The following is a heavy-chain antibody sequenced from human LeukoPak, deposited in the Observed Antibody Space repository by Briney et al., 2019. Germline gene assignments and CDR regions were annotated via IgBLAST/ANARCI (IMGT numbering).Heavy chain of an antibody. CDR1: GGTFSSYA. V-gene: IGHV1-69*01. J-gene: IGHJ5*02. Sequence: SVKVSCKASGGTFSSYAISWVRQAPGQGLEWMGGIIPIFGTANYAQKFQGRVTSTADESTSTAYMELSSLRSEDTAVYYCASPREGPLVRGAYDILTAWGQGTLVTVSS. CDR2: IIPIFGTA. D-gene: IGHD3-9*01. CDR3: ASPREGPLVRGAYDILTA.